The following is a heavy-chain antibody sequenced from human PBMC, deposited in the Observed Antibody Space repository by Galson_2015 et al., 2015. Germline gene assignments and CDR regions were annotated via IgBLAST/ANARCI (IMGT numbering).Heavy chain of an antibody. CDR3: AHRMDRSGWALDY. CDR1: GFSLTTNGVG. D-gene: IGHD6-19*01. J-gene: IGHJ4*02. CDR2: IYWDDDK. V-gene: IGHV2-5*02. Sequence: PALGKPTQTLTLTCTFSGFSLTTNGVGVGWIRQPPGKALEWLALIYWDDDKRYNPSLKSRLTITKDTSKNQVVLTMTNVDPVDTATYYCAHRMDRSGWALDYWGQGTLVTVSS.